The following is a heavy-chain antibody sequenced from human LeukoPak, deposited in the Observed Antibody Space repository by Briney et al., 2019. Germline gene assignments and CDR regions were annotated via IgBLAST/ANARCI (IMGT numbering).Heavy chain of an antibody. Sequence: SETLSLTCTVSGGSISSYYWSWIRQPPGKGLEWIGYIYYSGSTNYNPSLKSRVTISVDTSKNQFSLKLSSVTAADTAVYYCARALQLPLYYFDYWGQGTLVTVSS. CDR2: IYYSGST. D-gene: IGHD2-2*01. V-gene: IGHV4-59*01. CDR3: ARALQLPLYYFDY. CDR1: GGSISSYY. J-gene: IGHJ4*02.